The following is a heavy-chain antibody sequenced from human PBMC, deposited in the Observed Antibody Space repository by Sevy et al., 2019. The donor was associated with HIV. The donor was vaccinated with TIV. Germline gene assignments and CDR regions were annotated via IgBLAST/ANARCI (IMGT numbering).Heavy chain of an antibody. CDR3: TRTTVTNDAFDI. CDR1: GFTFSGSA. V-gene: IGHV3-73*01. J-gene: IGHJ3*02. Sequence: GGSLRLSCAASGFTFSGSAMHWVRQASGKGLEWVGRIRSKANSYATAYAASVKGRFTISRDDSKNTAYLQMNSLKTEDTVVYYCTRTTVTNDAFDIWGQGTMVTVSS. CDR2: IRSKANSYAT. D-gene: IGHD4-17*01.